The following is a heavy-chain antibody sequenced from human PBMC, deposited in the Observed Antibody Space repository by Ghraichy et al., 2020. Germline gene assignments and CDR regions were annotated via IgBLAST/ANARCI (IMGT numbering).Heavy chain of an antibody. CDR3: VRDGGSGWDY. CDR1: GFTFSIYS. V-gene: IGHV3-48*02. J-gene: IGHJ4*02. Sequence: GESLNISCAASGFTFSIYSMNWVRQAPGKGLEWVSYISGSSSPIYYADSVKGRFTMSRDNAKNALYLQMNSLRDDDTAVYYCVRDGGSGWDYWGQGTLVTVSS. CDR2: ISGSSSPI. D-gene: IGHD6-19*01.